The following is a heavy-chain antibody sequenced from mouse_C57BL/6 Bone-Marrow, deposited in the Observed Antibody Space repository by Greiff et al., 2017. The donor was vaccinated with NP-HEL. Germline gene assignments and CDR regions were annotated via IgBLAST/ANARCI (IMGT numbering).Heavy chain of an antibody. J-gene: IGHJ4*01. CDR2: FYPGSGSI. Sequence: VQLQQSGAELVKPGASVKLSCKASGYTFTEYPIHWVKQRSGQGLEWIGWFYPGSGSIKYNEKFKDKATLTADKSSSTVYMELSRLTSEDSAVYFCARHAPLQYGYYYAMDYWGQGTSVTVSS. CDR1: GYTFTEYP. CDR3: ARHAPLQYGYYYAMDY. D-gene: IGHD2-2*01. V-gene: IGHV1-62-2*01.